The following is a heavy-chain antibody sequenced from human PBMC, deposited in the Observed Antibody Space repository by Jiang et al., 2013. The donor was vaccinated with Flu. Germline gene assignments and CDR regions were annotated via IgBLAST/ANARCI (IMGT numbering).Heavy chain of an antibody. Sequence: SGAEVKKPGSSVKVSCKASGGTFSSYAISWVRPAPGQGLEWMGGIIPIFGTANYAQKFQGRVTITADESTSTAYMELSSLRSEDTAVYYCAAPGAHDYGDYASGYYYYYMDVWGKGTTVTVSS. CDR2: IIPIFGTA. J-gene: IGHJ6*03. D-gene: IGHD4-17*01. CDR1: GGTFSSYA. V-gene: IGHV1-69*01. CDR3: AAPGAHDYGDYASGYYYYYMDV.